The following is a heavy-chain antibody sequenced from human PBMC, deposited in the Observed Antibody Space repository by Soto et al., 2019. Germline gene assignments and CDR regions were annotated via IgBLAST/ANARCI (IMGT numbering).Heavy chain of an antibody. CDR1: GASVSTGVYY. J-gene: IGHJ4*02. Sequence: SETLSLTCTVSGASVSTGVYYWTWIRQHPGKGLEWIGYIDNSGSTYYNPSLTGRVDIAVDTSKNEFSLNLQSLTAADTAFYYCAGAVSDFDVRRYRTSYFDQWGQGILVTVSS. V-gene: IGHV4-31*03. CDR3: AGAVSDFDVRRYRTSYFDQ. CDR2: IDNSGST. D-gene: IGHD3-10*02.